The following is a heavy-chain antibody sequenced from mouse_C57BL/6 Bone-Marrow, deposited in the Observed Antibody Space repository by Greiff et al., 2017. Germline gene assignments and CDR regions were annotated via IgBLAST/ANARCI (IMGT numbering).Heavy chain of an antibody. CDR3: ARDKGNSGFYSYYFDY. V-gene: IGHV7-3*01. D-gene: IGHD2-1*01. CDR1: GFTFTDYY. CDR2: IRNKANGYTT. J-gene: IGHJ2*01. Sequence: EVQGVESGGGLVQPGGSLSLSCAASGFTFTDYYMSWVRQPPGKALEWLGFIRNKANGYTTEYSASVKGRFTISRDNSQSILYLQMNALRAEDSATYYCARDKGNSGFYSYYFDYWGQGTTLTVSS.